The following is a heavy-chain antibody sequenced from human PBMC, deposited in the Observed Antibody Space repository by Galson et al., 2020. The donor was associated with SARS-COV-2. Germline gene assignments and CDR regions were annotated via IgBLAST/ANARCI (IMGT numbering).Heavy chain of an antibody. D-gene: IGHD3-16*01. CDR3: AREGRMWYYDSRFDY. J-gene: IGHJ4*02. Sequence: GGSLRLSCAASGFSFNDYAMHWVRQAPGKGLEWVAVIWYDGTNKYYVDSVKGRFTISRDNSKNTVDLQMNSLRVEDTAVYYCAREGRMWYYDSRFDYWGQGTLVTISS. CDR2: IWYDGTNK. CDR1: GFSFNDYA. V-gene: IGHV3-33*01.